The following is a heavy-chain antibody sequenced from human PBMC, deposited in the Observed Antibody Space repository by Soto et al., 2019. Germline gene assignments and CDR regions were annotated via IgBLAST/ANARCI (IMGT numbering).Heavy chain of an antibody. CDR2: IYPGDSDT. CDR3: ARGYSRYEHYYYDYKDV. CDR1: GYSFTSYG. D-gene: IGHD5-12*01. J-gene: IGHJ6*03. V-gene: IGHV5-51*01. Sequence: GESLKISCKGSGYSFTSYGIGWVRQMPGKGLEWMGIIYPGDSDTRYSPSFQGQVTISADKSISTAYLRWSSLTASDTARYYCARGYSRYEHYYYDYKDVWGKGTTVNVSS.